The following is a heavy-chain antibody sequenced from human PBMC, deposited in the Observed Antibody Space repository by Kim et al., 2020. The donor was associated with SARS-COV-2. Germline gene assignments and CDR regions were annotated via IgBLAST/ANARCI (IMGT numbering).Heavy chain of an antibody. Sequence: GGSLRLSCAASGFTFSSYAMSWVRQAPGKGLEWVSAISGSGGSTYYADSVKGRFTISRDNSKNTLYLQMNSLRAEDTAVYYCAKDREGSGSYFKGKHDYWGQGTLVTVSS. CDR1: GFTFSSYA. CDR3: AKDREGSGSYFKGKHDY. J-gene: IGHJ4*02. V-gene: IGHV3-23*01. D-gene: IGHD3-10*01. CDR2: ISGSGGST.